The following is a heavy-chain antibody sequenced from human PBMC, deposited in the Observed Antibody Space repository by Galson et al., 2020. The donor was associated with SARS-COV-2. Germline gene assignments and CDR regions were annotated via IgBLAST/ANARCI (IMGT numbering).Heavy chain of an antibody. D-gene: IGHD3-22*01. Sequence: GESLKISCAASGFTFTTYAMSWVRQAPGKGLEWVSTNSDSGGRTYNADSVKGRFTISRDNSKNTLYLQMNSLRAEDTAVYYCAKYYYGSSGYSRYAFDIWGQGTMVTVSS. CDR1: GFTFTTYA. J-gene: IGHJ3*02. V-gene: IGHV3-23*01. CDR2: NSDSGGRT. CDR3: AKYYYGSSGYSRYAFDI.